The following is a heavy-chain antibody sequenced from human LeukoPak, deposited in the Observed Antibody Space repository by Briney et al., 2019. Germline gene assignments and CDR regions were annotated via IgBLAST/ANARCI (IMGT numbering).Heavy chain of an antibody. D-gene: IGHD3-22*01. J-gene: IGHJ4*02. Sequence: PGGSLRLSCAASGFTFSNAWMSWVRQAPGKGLEWVGRIKSKTDGGTTDYAAPVKGRFTISRDDSKNTLYLQMNSLKTEDTAVYYCTTTVDYDSSLDYWGQGTLVTVSS. CDR2: IKSKTDGGTT. V-gene: IGHV3-15*01. CDR1: GFTFSNAW. CDR3: TTTVDYDSSLDY.